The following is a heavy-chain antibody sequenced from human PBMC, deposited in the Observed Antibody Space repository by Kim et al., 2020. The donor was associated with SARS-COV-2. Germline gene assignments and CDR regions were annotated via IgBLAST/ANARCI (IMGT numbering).Heavy chain of an antibody. CDR2: ISSSGSTI. Sequence: GGSLRLSCAASGFTFSDYYMSWIRQAPGKGLEWFSYISSSGSTIYYADSVKGRFTISRDNAKNSLYLQMNSLRAEDTAVYYCARDWYYYGSGSYLVYYGMDVWGQGTTVTVSS. CDR3: ARDWYYYGSGSYLVYYGMDV. D-gene: IGHD3-10*01. CDR1: GFTFSDYY. V-gene: IGHV3-11*04. J-gene: IGHJ6*02.